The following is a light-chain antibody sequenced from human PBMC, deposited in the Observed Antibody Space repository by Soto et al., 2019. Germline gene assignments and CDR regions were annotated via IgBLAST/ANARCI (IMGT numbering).Light chain of an antibody. CDR3: QQYYTIPCT. Sequence: DIVMTQSPDSLAVSLGERATINCKSSQSVLYSSNNKNFLAWYQQKPGQPPKLLIYWASTRDSGVPDRFSGSVSGTDFTLTISGLQAEDVAVYFCQQYYTIPCTFGQGTKLEIK. CDR2: WAS. J-gene: IGKJ2*02. CDR1: QSVLYSSNNKNF. V-gene: IGKV4-1*01.